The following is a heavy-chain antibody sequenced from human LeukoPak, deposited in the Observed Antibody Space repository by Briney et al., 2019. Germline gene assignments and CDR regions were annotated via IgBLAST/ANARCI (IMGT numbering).Heavy chain of an antibody. V-gene: IGHV4-39*01. Sequence: SETLSLTCTVSGGSISSSSYYWGWIRQPPGKGLEWIGSIYYSGSTYYNPSLKSRVTISVDTSKNQFSLKLSSVTAADTAVYYCARTQEYQLLLNYYYYGMDVWGQGTTVTASS. J-gene: IGHJ6*02. CDR1: GGSISSSSYY. CDR3: ARTQEYQLLLNYYYYGMDV. D-gene: IGHD2-2*01. CDR2: IYYSGST.